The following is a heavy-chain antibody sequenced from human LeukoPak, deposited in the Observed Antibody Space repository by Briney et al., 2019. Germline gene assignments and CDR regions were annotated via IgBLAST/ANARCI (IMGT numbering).Heavy chain of an antibody. CDR2: IKQDGSEK. CDR1: GFTFSSYW. CDR3: ARDYTNYYYYYYMDV. Sequence: PGGSLRLSCAASGFTFSSYWMSWVRQAPGKGLEWVANIKQDGSEKHYVDSVKGRFTISRDNAKNSLYLQMNSLRAEDTAVYYCARDYTNYYYYYYMDVWGKGTTVTVSS. J-gene: IGHJ6*03. V-gene: IGHV3-7*01.